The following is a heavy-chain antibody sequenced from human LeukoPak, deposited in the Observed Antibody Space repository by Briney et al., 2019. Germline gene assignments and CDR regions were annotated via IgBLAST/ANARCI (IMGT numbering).Heavy chain of an antibody. CDR1: GYTFTSYG. J-gene: IGHJ4*02. CDR3: ARHLTGTTSPFGY. V-gene: IGHV1-2*02. Sequence: ASVKVSCKTSGYTFTSYGISWVRQAPGQGLEWMGWINPNSGGTNYAQKFQGRVTMTRDTSISTAYMELSRLRSDDTAVYYCARHLTGTTSPFGYWGQGTLVTVSS. D-gene: IGHD1-20*01. CDR2: INPNSGGT.